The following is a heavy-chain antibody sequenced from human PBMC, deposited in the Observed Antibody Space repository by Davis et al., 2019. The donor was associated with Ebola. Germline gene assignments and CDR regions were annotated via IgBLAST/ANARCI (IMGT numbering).Heavy chain of an antibody. V-gene: IGHV1-3*01. J-gene: IGHJ4*02. CDR3: ARDFGGWYAGIDY. CDR1: GYTFTSYA. Sequence: ASVKVSCKASGYTFTSYAIHWVRQAPGQGLEWMGWINAGNGHTQFSANFQDRITTTWDTSASTAYMELSGLQSTDTAVYYCARDFGGWYAGIDYWGQGTLVTVSS. D-gene: IGHD6-19*01. CDR2: INAGNGHT.